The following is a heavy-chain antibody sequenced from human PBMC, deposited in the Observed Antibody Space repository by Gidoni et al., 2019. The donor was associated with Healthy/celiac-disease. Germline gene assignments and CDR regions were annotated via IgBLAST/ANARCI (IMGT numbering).Heavy chain of an antibody. Sequence: EVQLVESGGVVVQPGGSMRHPCAASGFTFDVYPMHWVRQAPGMGLSWVSLIGVDGGSTYYADSVKGRFTISRDNSKNSLYLQMNSLRTEDTALYYCAKDIGLTYYDSLTGYDYYYYGMDVWGQGTTVTVSS. D-gene: IGHD3-9*01. CDR3: AKDIGLTYYDSLTGYDYYYYGMDV. V-gene: IGHV3-43*01. CDR2: IGVDGGST. J-gene: IGHJ6*02. CDR1: GFTFDVYP.